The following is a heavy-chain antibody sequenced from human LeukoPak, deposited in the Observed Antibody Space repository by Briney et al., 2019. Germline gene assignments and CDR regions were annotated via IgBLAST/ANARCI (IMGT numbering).Heavy chain of an antibody. D-gene: IGHD2-21*02. CDR1: GYTFTSYA. CDR3: ARTAYCGGDCYSHFDY. Sequence: GSVKVSCKASGYTFTSYAMHWVRQAPGQRLEWMGWINAGNGNTKYSQKFQGRVTITRDTSAGTAYMELSSLRSEDTAVYYCARTAYCGGDCYSHFDYWGQGTLVTVSS. J-gene: IGHJ4*02. V-gene: IGHV1-3*01. CDR2: INAGNGNT.